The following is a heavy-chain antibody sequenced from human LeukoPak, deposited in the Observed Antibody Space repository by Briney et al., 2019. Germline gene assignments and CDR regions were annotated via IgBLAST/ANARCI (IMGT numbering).Heavy chain of an antibody. CDR2: IYYSGST. D-gene: IGHD2-2*02. CDR3: ARGYIVVVPAAIILWRGNWFDP. Sequence: PSETLSLTCTVSGGSISSYYWSWIRQPPGKELEWIGYIYYSGSTNYNPSLKSRVTISVDTSKNQFSLKLSSVTAADTAVYYCARGYIVVVPAAIILWRGNWFDPWGQGTLVTVSS. J-gene: IGHJ5*02. CDR1: GGSISSYY. V-gene: IGHV4-59*12.